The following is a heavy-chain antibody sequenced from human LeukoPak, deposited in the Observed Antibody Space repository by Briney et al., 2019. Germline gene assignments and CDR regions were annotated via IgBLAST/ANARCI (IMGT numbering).Heavy chain of an antibody. CDR2: ISYDGSNK. Sequence: GRSLRLSCAASGFTFSSYAMHWIRQAPGKGLEWVAVISYDGSNKYYADSVKGRFTVSRDNSKNTLYLQMNSLRAEDTAVYYCARDSNGGPADYWGQGTLVTVSS. D-gene: IGHD2-2*01. J-gene: IGHJ4*02. CDR3: ARDSNGGPADY. V-gene: IGHV3-30*04. CDR1: GFTFSSYA.